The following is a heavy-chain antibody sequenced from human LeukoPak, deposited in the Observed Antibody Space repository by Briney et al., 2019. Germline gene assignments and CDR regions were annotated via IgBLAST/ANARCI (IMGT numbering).Heavy chain of an antibody. CDR1: GGSISSYY. V-gene: IGHV4-4*07. J-gene: IGHJ4*02. Sequence: SETLSLTCTVSGGSISSYYWSWIRQPAGKGLEWIGRIYTSGSTNYNPSLKSRVTTSADTSKDQFSLTLTSVTAADTAVYYCARVGSMVRGTGYFDYWGQGILVTVSS. CDR3: ARVGSMVRGTGYFDY. CDR2: IYTSGST. D-gene: IGHD3-10*01.